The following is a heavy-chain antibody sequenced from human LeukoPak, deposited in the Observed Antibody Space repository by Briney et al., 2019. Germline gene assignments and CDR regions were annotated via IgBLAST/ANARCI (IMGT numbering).Heavy chain of an antibody. CDR1: GGSINNYY. D-gene: IGHD4-17*01. CDR3: ARGGDYGDLRYFDY. J-gene: IGHJ4*02. CDR2: IYYRGST. Sequence: PSETLSLTCTVSGGSINNYYWSWIRQPPGKGLEWIGYIYYRGSTNYNPSLKSRVTFSVDTSKNQFSLKLNSVTTADAAVYYCARGGDYGDLRYFDYWGQGTLVTVSS. V-gene: IGHV4-59*01.